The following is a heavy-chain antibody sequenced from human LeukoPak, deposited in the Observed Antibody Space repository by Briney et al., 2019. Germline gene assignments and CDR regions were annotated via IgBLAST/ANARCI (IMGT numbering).Heavy chain of an antibody. V-gene: IGHV4-34*01. CDR1: GGSFSGYY. CDR2: INHSGST. Sequence: PSETLSLTCAVYGGSFSGYYWSWIRQPPGKGLEWIGEINHSGSTNYNPSLKSRVTISVDTSKNQFSLRLSSVTAADTAVYHCARGRGYSYGYSDYWGQGTLVTVSS. D-gene: IGHD5-18*01. J-gene: IGHJ4*02. CDR3: ARGRGYSYGYSDY.